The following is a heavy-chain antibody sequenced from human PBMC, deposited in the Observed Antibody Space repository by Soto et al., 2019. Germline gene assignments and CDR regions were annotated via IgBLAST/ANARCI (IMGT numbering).Heavy chain of an antibody. D-gene: IGHD2-15*01. Sequence: GSTYYNPSLKSRVTISVDTSKNQFSLKLSSVTAADTAVYYCAREGGVGPTFRCRYYGMDVWGQGTTVTVSS. CDR3: AREGGVGPTFRCRYYGMDV. CDR2: GST. J-gene: IGHJ6*02. V-gene: IGHV4-31*02.